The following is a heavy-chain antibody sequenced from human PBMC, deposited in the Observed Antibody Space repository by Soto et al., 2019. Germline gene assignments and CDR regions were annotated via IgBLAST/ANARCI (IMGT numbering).Heavy chain of an antibody. CDR2: ISSSSFSI. Sequence: GGSLRLSCAASGFTFSSYSMNWVRQAPGKGLEWVSSISSSSFSINYADSVKGRFSISRDNAQNSLHLQMNNLRAEDTAVYYCARNESSNIYGMDVWGQGTTVTVSS. D-gene: IGHD6-6*01. CDR3: ARNESSNIYGMDV. J-gene: IGHJ6*02. CDR1: GFTFSSYS. V-gene: IGHV3-21*01.